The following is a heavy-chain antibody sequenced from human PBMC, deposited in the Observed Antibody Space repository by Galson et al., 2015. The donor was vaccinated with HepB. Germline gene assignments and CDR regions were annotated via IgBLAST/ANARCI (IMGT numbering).Heavy chain of an antibody. D-gene: IGHD3-3*01. V-gene: IGHV1-69*13. Sequence: SVKVSCKASGGTFSSYAISWVRQAPGQGLEWMGGIIPIFGTANYAQKFQGRVTITADESTSTAYMELSSLRSEDTAVYYCAREERGSITIFGVVYPSDAFDIWGQGTMVTVSS. J-gene: IGHJ3*02. CDR2: IIPIFGTA. CDR1: GGTFSSYA. CDR3: AREERGSITIFGVVYPSDAFDI.